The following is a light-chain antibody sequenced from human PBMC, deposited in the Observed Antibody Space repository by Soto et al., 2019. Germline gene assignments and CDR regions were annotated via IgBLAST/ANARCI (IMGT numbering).Light chain of an antibody. CDR2: AAS. V-gene: IGKV1-9*01. CDR1: QGISSY. J-gene: IGKJ4*01. Sequence: IQLTQSPSSLSASVGDRVTITCRASQGISSYLAWYQQIPGKAPKLLISAASTLQSGVPSGFSGSGSGTDFTLTISSPQPEDFATYYCQQHNSYPLTFGGGTKV. CDR3: QQHNSYPLT.